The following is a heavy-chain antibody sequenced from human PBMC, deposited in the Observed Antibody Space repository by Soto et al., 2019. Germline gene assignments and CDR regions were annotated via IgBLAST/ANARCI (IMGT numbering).Heavy chain of an antibody. CDR3: ARDGSREDTSYGYENPYYFDY. V-gene: IGHV1-69*19. J-gene: IGHJ4*02. CDR1: GGTFSSYA. CDR2: IIPIFGTA. D-gene: IGHD5-18*01. Sequence: QVQLVQSGAEVKKPGSSVKVSCKASGGTFSSYAISWVRQAPGQGLEWMGGIIPIFGTANYAQKFQGRVTITADESTSTAYMELSRLRSEDTAVYYCARDGSREDTSYGYENPYYFDYWGQGTLVTVSS.